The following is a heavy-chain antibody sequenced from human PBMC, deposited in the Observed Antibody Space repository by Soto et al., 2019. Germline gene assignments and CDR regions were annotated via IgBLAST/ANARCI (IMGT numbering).Heavy chain of an antibody. CDR3: ARDVDRTSHLNWFDP. Sequence: GGSLRLSCEVSGFSLSGYGMHWVRQAPGKGLEWVAVIWYDGTTKNYADSVKGRFTISRGSSKNTVYLQMDSLKVEDTAVYYCARDVDRTSHLNWFDPWARESWSPSPQ. V-gene: IGHV3-33*01. J-gene: IGHJ5*02. CDR2: IWYDGTTK. D-gene: IGHD5-12*01. CDR1: GFSLSGYG.